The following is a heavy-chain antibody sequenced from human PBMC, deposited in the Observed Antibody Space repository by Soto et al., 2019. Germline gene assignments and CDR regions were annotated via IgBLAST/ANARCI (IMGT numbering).Heavy chain of an antibody. CDR2: SYYSGNT. Sequence: SETLSLTCTVSGGSISSGGYYWTWIRQHPGKGLEWIGYSYYSGNTNYNPSLKSRVTISVDTSKNQFSLKLISVTAADTAVYYCARAPVLRYFDATYWGQGTLVTVSS. J-gene: IGHJ4*02. V-gene: IGHV4-31*03. CDR1: GGSISSGGYY. CDR3: ARAPVLRYFDATY. D-gene: IGHD3-9*01.